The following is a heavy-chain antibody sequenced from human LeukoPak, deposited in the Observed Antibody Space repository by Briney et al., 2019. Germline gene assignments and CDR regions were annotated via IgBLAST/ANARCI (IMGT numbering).Heavy chain of an antibody. CDR3: ARVHILVVVAATNWFDP. Sequence: SETLSLTCTVSGGSISSSSYYWGWIRQPPGKGLEWIGSIYYSGSTYYNPTLKSRVTISVDTSKHQFSLKLSSVSAADTAVYYCARVHILVVVAATNWFDPWGQGTLVTVSS. CDR2: IYYSGST. V-gene: IGHV4-39*07. J-gene: IGHJ5*02. D-gene: IGHD2-15*01. CDR1: GGSISSSSYY.